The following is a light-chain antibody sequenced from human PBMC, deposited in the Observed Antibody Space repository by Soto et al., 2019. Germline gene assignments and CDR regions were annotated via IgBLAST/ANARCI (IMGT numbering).Light chain of an antibody. Sequence: EVVLTQSPATLSLSPGERASLSCRASQSVNINLAWYQQKPGQAPRLLIYGASSRATGIPDRFSGSGSGTDFTLTISRLEPEDFAVYYCQQYDSSGTFGQGTKVDI. J-gene: IGKJ1*01. CDR1: QSVNIN. CDR3: QQYDSSGT. V-gene: IGKV3-20*01. CDR2: GAS.